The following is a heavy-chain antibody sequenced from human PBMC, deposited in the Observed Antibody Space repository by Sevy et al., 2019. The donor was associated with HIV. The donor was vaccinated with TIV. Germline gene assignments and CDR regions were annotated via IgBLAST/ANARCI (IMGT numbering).Heavy chain of an antibody. CDR1: GFIFSNVW. J-gene: IGHJ4*02. V-gene: IGHV3-15*01. CDR2: IKTETDGGTI. D-gene: IGHD2-8*02. Sequence: GGSLRLSCTASGFIFSNVWMSWVRQAPGKGLEWVGRIKTETDGGTIDYAAPVEDRFTISRDDSKNTLYLEMNTLKTEDTAVYFCTTGHDSGAIFDYWGQGTLVTVSS. CDR3: TTGHDSGAIFDY.